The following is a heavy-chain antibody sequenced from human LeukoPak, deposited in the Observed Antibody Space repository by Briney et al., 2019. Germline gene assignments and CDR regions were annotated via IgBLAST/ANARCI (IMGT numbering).Heavy chain of an antibody. CDR2: IYYSGST. J-gene: IGHJ6*03. CDR3: ARGVSRGYSYGRYYMDV. V-gene: IGHV4-39*07. Sequence: SETLSLTCTVSGGSISSSSYYWGWIRQPPGKGLEWIGSIYYSGSTYYNPSLKSRVTISVDKSKNQISLKLSSVTAADTAVYYCARGVSRGYSYGRYYMDVWGKGTTVTVSS. CDR1: GGSISSSSYY. D-gene: IGHD5-18*01.